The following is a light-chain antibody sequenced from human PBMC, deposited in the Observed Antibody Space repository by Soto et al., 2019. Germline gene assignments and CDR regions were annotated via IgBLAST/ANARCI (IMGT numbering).Light chain of an antibody. V-gene: IGKV3-20*01. CDR3: QQYGSSSWT. J-gene: IGKJ1*01. CDR2: GAS. CDR1: QSVSSSY. Sequence: EIVLTQSPGTLSLSPGERATLSCRASQSVSSSYLAWYQQNPGQAPRLLIYGASSRATGIPDRFSGSGSGTDFTLTISSLEPEDFAVYYCQQYGSSSWTLGQGTKVEIK.